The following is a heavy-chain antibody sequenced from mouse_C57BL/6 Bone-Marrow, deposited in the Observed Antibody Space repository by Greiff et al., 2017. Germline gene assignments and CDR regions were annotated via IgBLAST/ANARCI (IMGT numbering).Heavy chain of an antibody. Sequence: EVQLQQSGTVLARPGASVKMSCKTSGYTFTSYWMHWVKQRPGQGLEWIGAIYPGNSDTSYNQKFKGKAKLTAVTSASTAYMELSSLTNEDSAVYYCTLYYGNLYWYFDVWGTGTTVTVSS. CDR3: TLYYGNLYWYFDV. CDR1: GYTFTSYW. CDR2: IYPGNSDT. V-gene: IGHV1-5*01. J-gene: IGHJ1*03. D-gene: IGHD2-1*01.